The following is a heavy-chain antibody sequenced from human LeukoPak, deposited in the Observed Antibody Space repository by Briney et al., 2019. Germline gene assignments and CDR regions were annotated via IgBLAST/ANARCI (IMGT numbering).Heavy chain of an antibody. J-gene: IGHJ4*02. CDR1: GYTFTSYG. CDR2: ISAYNGNT. Sequence: GASVKVSCKASGYTFTSYGISWVRQAPGQGLEWMGWISAYNGNTNYAQKLQGRVTMTTDTSTSTAYMELRSLRSDDTAVYYCARDKYSSGDCYFDYWGQGTLVTVSS. D-gene: IGHD3-22*01. CDR3: ARDKYSSGDCYFDY. V-gene: IGHV1-18*01.